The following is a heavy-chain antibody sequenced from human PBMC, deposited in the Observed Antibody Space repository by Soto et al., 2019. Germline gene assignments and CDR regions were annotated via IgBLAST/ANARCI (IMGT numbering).Heavy chain of an antibody. J-gene: IGHJ4*02. D-gene: IGHD4-17*01. CDR1: GYSFTSYW. V-gene: IGHV5-51*01. Sequence: GESLKISCKGSGYSFTSYWIGWVRQMPGKGLKWMGIIYPGDSDTRYSPSFQGQVTISADKSISTAYLQWSSLKAWDTAMYYCAQSYRVNGDYYFDYWGQGTLVTVSS. CDR2: IYPGDSDT. CDR3: AQSYRVNGDYYFDY.